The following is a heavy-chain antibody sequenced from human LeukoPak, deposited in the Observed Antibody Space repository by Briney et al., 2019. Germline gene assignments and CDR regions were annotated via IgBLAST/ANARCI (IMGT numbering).Heavy chain of an antibody. CDR1: GFTFSTYA. Sequence: GGSLRLSCAASGFTFSTYAMSWVRQAPGKGLEWVSGISGRGGNTYYADSVKGQFTISRDNSKNRLYLQMNSLRAEDTAVYYCAKSGVGGLRGGYFDYWGQGTLVTVSS. V-gene: IGHV3-23*01. CDR3: AKSGVGGLRGGYFDY. J-gene: IGHJ4*02. D-gene: IGHD4-17*01. CDR2: ISGRGGNT.